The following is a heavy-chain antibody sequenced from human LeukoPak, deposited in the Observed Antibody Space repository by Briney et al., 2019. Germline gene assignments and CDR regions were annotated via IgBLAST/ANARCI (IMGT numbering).Heavy chain of an antibody. J-gene: IGHJ4*02. D-gene: IGHD3-10*01. CDR2: ISSTSNTI. Sequence: PGGSLRLSCAASRFTFSSYSMNWVRQAPGKGLEWVSYISSTSNTIYYADSVKGRFTVSRDKAKNSLYLQMNSLRAEDTAVYYRARGHYGSGSRDFFDYWGQGTLVTVSS. CDR3: ARGHYGSGSRDFFDY. V-gene: IGHV3-48*01. CDR1: RFTFSSYS.